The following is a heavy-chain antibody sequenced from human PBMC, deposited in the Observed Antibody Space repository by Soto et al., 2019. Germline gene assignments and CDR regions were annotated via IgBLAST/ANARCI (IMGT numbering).Heavy chain of an antibody. J-gene: IGHJ6*02. CDR3: ARSARVELGIFGMDV. D-gene: IGHD7-27*01. CDR2: VHDSWGS. CDR1: GGSIISYY. Sequence: SETQSLTCTVSGGSIISYYWSWIRQPPGKGLEWIGYVHDSWGSHYNPSRKSRVAISLDTSKIQFSLKLTSVTATDTAVYYCARSARVELGIFGMDVWGQGTTVTVSS. V-gene: IGHV4-59*08.